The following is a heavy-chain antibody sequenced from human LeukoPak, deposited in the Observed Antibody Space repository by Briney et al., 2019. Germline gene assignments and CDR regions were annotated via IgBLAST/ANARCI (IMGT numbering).Heavy chain of an antibody. CDR1: GFTFSSYG. J-gene: IGHJ6*04. V-gene: IGHV3-48*01. D-gene: IGHD3-10*02. CDR2: ISSGSVTI. CDR3: AELDITMIGGV. Sequence: GRSLRLSCAASGFTFSSYGMHWVRQAPGKGLEWPSFISSGSVTIYYTDSVKGRFTISRDNAKNSLYLQMNSLRAEDTAVYYCAELDITMIGGVWGKGTTVTISS.